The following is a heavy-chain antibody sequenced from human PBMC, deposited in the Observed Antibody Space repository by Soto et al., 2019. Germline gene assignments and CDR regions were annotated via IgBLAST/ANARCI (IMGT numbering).Heavy chain of an antibody. V-gene: IGHV1-69*08. D-gene: IGHD2-15*01. J-gene: IGHJ3*02. CDR3: AREAVVVVVAATRVGAFDI. Sequence: QVQLVQSGAEVKKPGSSVKVSCKASGGTFSSYTISWVRQAPGQWLEWMGRIIPILGIANYAQKFQGRVTITADKSTSTAYMELSSLRSEDTAVYYCAREAVVVVVAATRVGAFDIWGQGTMVTVSS. CDR2: IIPILGIA. CDR1: GGTFSSYT.